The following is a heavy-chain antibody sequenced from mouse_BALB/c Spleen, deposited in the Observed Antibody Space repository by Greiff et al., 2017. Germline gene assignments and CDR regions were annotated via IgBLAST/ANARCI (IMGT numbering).Heavy chain of an antibody. CDR3: ARDDYDEGAMDD. CDR1: GYTFTSYT. Sequence: VQLVESGAELARPGASVKMSCKASGYTFTSYTMHWVKQRPGQGLEWIGYINPSSGYTNYNQKFKDKATLTADKSSSTAYMQLSSLTSEDSAVYYCARDDYDEGAMDDWGQGTSVTVSS. CDR2: INPSSGYT. J-gene: IGHJ4*01. V-gene: IGHV1-4*01. D-gene: IGHD2-4*01.